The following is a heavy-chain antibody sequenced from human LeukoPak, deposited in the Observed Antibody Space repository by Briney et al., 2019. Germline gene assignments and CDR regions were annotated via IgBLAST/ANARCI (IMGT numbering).Heavy chain of an antibody. V-gene: IGHV1-18*01. Sequence: GASVKVSCKTSGYSFSSYAITWVRQAPGQGLEWMAWISASNEYTNYAQKFRSRVTVTTDRSTSTAYMDLRSLRSDDTAVYYCAILDRAYCTTTSCYTEFDFWGQGTLVTVSS. CDR2: ISASNEYT. J-gene: IGHJ4*02. CDR1: GYSFSSYA. CDR3: AILDRAYCTTTSCYTEFDF. D-gene: IGHD2-2*01.